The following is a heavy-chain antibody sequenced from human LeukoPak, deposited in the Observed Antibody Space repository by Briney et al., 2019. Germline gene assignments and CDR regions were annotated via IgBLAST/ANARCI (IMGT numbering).Heavy chain of an antibody. J-gene: IGHJ4*02. CDR2: IFYSGST. CDR1: GGSISSSSYY. D-gene: IGHD3-10*01. Sequence: SETLSLTCTVSGGSISSSSYYWGWIRQPPGKGLEWIGSIFYSGSTYYNPSLKSPVTISADMSKNYFSLRLSSVTAADTATCYCARHRRYYGSGSYYSDFDSWGQGILVTVSS. CDR3: ARHRRYYGSGSYYSDFDS. V-gene: IGHV4-39*01.